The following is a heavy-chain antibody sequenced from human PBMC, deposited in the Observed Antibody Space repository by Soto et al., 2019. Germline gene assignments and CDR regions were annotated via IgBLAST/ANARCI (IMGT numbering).Heavy chain of an antibody. CDR1: GGSISSSSYY. V-gene: IGHV4-39*01. D-gene: IGHD3-22*01. CDR3: ARRRTESYYDSSGYYFDY. J-gene: IGHJ4*02. CDR2: IYYSGST. Sequence: SETLSLTCTVSGGSISSSSYYWGWIRQPPGKGLEWIGSIYYSGSTYYNPSLKSRVTISVDTSKNQFSLKLSSVTAADTAVYYCARRRTESYYDSSGYYFDYWGQGTLVTVSS.